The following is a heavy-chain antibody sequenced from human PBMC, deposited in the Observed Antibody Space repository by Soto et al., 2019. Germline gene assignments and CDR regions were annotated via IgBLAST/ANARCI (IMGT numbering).Heavy chain of an antibody. CDR1: GYTLTELS. CDR3: ATVGCSSTRCYFNWFDL. V-gene: IGHV1-24*01. CDR2: FDPEDGET. Sequence: ASVKVSCKVSGYTLTELSMHWVRQAPGKGLEWMGGFDPEDGETIYAQKFQGRVTMTEDTSTDTAYMELSSLRSEDTAVYYCATVGCSSTRCYFNWFDLWGQGTLVTVSS. J-gene: IGHJ5*02. D-gene: IGHD2-2*01.